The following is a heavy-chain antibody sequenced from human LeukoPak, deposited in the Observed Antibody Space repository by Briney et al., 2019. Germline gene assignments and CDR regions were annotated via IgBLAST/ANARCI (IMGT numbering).Heavy chain of an antibody. D-gene: IGHD3-10*01. V-gene: IGHV1-2*02. CDR3: ARVLHGGVWFDP. Sequence: ASVKVSCKASGYTFTGYYMHWVRQAPGQGLEWMGWINPNSGGTNYAQKFQGRVTMTRDTSISTAYMEISRLTSDDSAVYYCARVLHGGVWFDPWGQGTLVTVSS. CDR1: GYTFTGYY. CDR2: INPNSGGT. J-gene: IGHJ5*02.